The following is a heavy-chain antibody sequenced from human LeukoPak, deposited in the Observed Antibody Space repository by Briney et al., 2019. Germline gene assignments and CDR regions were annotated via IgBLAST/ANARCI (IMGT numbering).Heavy chain of an antibody. CDR3: ATYVRGDFDY. CDR1: GFTFSSYA. Sequence: PGGSLRLSCATSGFTFSSYAMSWVRQAPGKGLEWVSTISGGGGSTWYADSVKGRFTISRDNSKNTPYLQLSSLRADDTAVYYCATYVRGDFDYWGQGTLVTVSS. D-gene: IGHD3-10*02. CDR2: ISGGGGST. J-gene: IGHJ4*02. V-gene: IGHV3-23*01.